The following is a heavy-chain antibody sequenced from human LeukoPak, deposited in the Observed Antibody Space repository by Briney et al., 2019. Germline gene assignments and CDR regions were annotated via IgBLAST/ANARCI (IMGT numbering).Heavy chain of an antibody. CDR2: ISGSGSST. D-gene: IGHD3-16*01. V-gene: IGHV3-23*01. Sequence: PGGSLRLSCAASGLTFSNYAMSWVRQAPGKGLEWVSGISGSGSSTFYADSVKGRFTISRDNSKNTLYFQMNSLRAEDTAVYYCATIQPFMITFGDRSEGFDYWGQGTLVTVSS. CDR1: GLTFSNYA. J-gene: IGHJ4*02. CDR3: ATIQPFMITFGDRSEGFDY.